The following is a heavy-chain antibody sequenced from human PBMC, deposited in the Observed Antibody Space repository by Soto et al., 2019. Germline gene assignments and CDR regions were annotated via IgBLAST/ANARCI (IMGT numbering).Heavy chain of an antibody. CDR1: GYTFTSYG. V-gene: IGHV1-18*01. J-gene: IGHJ3*02. D-gene: IGHD3-22*01. CDR3: ARVGGLYYYDSSGPDDAFDI. CDR2: ISAYNGNT. Sequence: ASVKVSCKASGYTFTSYGISCVRQAPGQGLEWMGWISAYNGNTNYAQKLQGRVTMTTDTSTSTAYMELRSLRSDDTAVYYCARVGGLYYYDSSGPDDAFDIWGQGTMVTVSS.